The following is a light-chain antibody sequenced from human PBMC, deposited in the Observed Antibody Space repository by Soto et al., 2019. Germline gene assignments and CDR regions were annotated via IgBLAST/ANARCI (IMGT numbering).Light chain of an antibody. J-gene: IGKJ1*01. CDR1: QSVSSSY. CDR3: QQYGSSPLWT. CDR2: GAS. V-gene: IGKV3-20*01. Sequence: ETMMTQSPGTLSLSPGERATLSCMASQSVSSSYLAWYQQKPGQAPRLLIYGASSRATGIPDRFSGSGSGTDFTLTISRLEPEDFAVYYCQQYGSSPLWTFGQGTKVDIK.